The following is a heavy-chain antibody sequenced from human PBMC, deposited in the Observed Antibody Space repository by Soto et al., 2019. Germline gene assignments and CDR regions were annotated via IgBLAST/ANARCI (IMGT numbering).Heavy chain of an antibody. CDR2: IYPGDSDT. CDR1: GYSFSSYW. Sequence: PGESLKICWKGSGYSFSSYWIGGGRQMPGKGLEWMGIIYPGDSDTRYSPSFEGQVTISADKSISTAYVQRSSRKDSDTAMYYCERLLVSGPPVVVGLRDYYYGMDVWGQGTTVTVSS. V-gene: IGHV5-51*01. CDR3: ERLLVSGPPVVVGLRDYYYGMDV. J-gene: IGHJ6*02. D-gene: IGHD3-22*01.